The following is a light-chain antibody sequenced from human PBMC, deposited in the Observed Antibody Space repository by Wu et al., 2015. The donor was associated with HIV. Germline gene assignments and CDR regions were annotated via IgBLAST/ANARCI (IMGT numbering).Light chain of an antibody. CDR1: QTISNW. CDR2: KAS. CDR3: QQYNSYSRS. J-gene: IGKJ2*03. Sequence: DVQMTQSPSTLSASVGDRVTITCRASQTISNWLAWYQQKPGKAPKLLIFKASNLESGVPSRFSGSGSGTEFTLSISSLQPDDFATYYCQQYNSYSRSFGQGPRWRSN. V-gene: IGKV1-5*03.